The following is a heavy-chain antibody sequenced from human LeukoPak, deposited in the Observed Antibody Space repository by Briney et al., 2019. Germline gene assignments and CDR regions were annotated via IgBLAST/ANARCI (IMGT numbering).Heavy chain of an antibody. CDR3: ARDTGDTVTQYYYYYMDV. J-gene: IGHJ6*03. Sequence: ASVKVSCKASGYTFTGYYMHRVRQAPGQGLEWMGWINPNSGGTNYAQKFQGRVTMTRDTSISTAYMELSRLRSDDTAVYYCARDTGDTVTQYYYYYMDVWGKGTTVTVSS. V-gene: IGHV1-2*02. D-gene: IGHD4-17*01. CDR1: GYTFTGYY. CDR2: INPNSGGT.